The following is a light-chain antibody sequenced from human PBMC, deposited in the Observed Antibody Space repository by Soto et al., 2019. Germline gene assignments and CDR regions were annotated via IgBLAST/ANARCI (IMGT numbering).Light chain of an antibody. Sequence: EVVMTQSPATLSVSPGDRATRSCRASQSVDTNVVWYQQKPGQPPRLLVHSASIRATGVPARFTGIGSGTDFTLTISGLQSDDFAIYYCQQYYNWPPYTFGQGTRLQIK. V-gene: IGKV3-15*01. CDR1: QSVDTN. CDR3: QQYYNWPPYT. J-gene: IGKJ2*01. CDR2: SAS.